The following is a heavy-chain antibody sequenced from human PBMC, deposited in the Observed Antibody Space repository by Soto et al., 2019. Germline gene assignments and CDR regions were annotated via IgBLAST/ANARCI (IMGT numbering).Heavy chain of an antibody. Sequence: GESLKISCKGSEYSFRNYWIAWVRQMPGKGLELMGIIYPGDSDTRYSPSFQGQVTISADKSISNAHMQRSRLKASDNAMYSCARQLRDYDSWTNKYYCYGLDVWGQGTTVTVSS. CDR1: EYSFRNYW. CDR3: ARQLRDYDSWTNKYYCYGLDV. CDR2: IYPGDSDT. D-gene: IGHD3-3*01. V-gene: IGHV5-51*01. J-gene: IGHJ6*02.